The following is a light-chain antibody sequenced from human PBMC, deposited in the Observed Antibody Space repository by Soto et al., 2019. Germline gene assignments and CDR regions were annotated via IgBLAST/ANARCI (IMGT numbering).Light chain of an antibody. CDR2: ENN. CDR1: SSNIGAGYE. CDR3: QSYDSSLSGYV. V-gene: IGLV1-40*01. J-gene: IGLJ1*01. Sequence: QSVLTQPPSVSEAPGQRVTISCTGSSSNIGAGYEAHWYQQVPGTAAKLLIYENNNRPSRVPDRFSGSKSGTSASLAITGLQAEDEAEYYGQSYDSSLSGYVCGTGTKLNVL.